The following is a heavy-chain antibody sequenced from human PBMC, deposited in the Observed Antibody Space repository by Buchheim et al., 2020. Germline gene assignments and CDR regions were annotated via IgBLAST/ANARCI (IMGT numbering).Heavy chain of an antibody. CDR1: GFTFSSYG. J-gene: IGHJ6*02. CDR2: ISYDGSNK. CDR3: AKERDGPYYYYGMDV. V-gene: IGHV3-30*18. Sequence: QVQLVESGGGVVQPGRSLRLSCAASGFTFSSYGMHWVRQAPGKGLEWVAVISYDGSNKYYADSVKGRFTISRDNSKNTLYLQMNSLRAEDTAVYYCAKERDGPYYYYGMDVWGQGTT. D-gene: IGHD2-8*01.